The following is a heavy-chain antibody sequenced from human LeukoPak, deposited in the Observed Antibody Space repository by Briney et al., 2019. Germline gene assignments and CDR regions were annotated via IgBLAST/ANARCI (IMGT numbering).Heavy chain of an antibody. V-gene: IGHV3-11*04. J-gene: IGHJ5*02. CDR3: ARCGRITIPGVAGRTGLDP. CDR1: GFTFSDYY. Sequence: GGSLRLSCAASGFTFSDYYMSWIRQAPGGGREWVSYISSSGNIIYYADSVKGRFTISRDNAKNSPYLQMNSLMAADTSVYYFARCGRITIPGVAGRTGLDPWGQETLVTVSS. CDR2: ISSSGNII. D-gene: IGHD3-3*01.